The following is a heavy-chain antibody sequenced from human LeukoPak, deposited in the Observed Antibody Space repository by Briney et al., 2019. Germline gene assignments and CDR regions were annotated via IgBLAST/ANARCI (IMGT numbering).Heavy chain of an antibody. CDR1: GYTFTSYG. CDR3: ARDSALYDILTRPGGWFDP. V-gene: IGHV1-18*01. CDR2: ISAYNGNT. Sequence: ASVKVSCKASGYTFTSYGISWVRQAPGQGLEWMGRISAYNGNTNYAQKLQGRVTMTTDTSTSTAYMELRSLRSDDTAVYYCARDSALYDILTRPGGWFDPWGQGTLVTVSS. D-gene: IGHD3-9*01. J-gene: IGHJ5*02.